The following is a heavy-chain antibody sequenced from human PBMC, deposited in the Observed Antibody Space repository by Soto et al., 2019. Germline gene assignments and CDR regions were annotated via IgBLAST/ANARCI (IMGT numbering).Heavy chain of an antibody. Sequence: PGGSLRLSCAASVFTFSTSVMSWVRQAPGKGLQWVSSISGRGDRANYADSVKGRFTVSRDNSKNTLFLDMNAVTADDTALYYCTWSLVARDAFDEWAQGTMVTVSS. D-gene: IGHD5-12*01. J-gene: IGHJ3*01. CDR2: ISGRGDRA. CDR1: VFTFSTSV. V-gene: IGHV3-23*01. CDR3: TWSLVARDAFDE.